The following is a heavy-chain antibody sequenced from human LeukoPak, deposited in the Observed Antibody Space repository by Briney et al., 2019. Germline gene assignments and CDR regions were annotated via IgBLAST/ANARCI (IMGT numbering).Heavy chain of an antibody. V-gene: IGHV4-4*07. J-gene: IGHJ4*02. CDR2: IYTSGST. Sequence: SETLSLTCTVSGGSISSYYWSWIRQPAGKGREWIGRIYTSGSTNYNPSLKSRVTMLLSQHKNQFSLKLSSASAADTAVYYCGREASHFVYGGQGTLVAVSS. CDR1: GGSISSYY. CDR3: GREASHFVY.